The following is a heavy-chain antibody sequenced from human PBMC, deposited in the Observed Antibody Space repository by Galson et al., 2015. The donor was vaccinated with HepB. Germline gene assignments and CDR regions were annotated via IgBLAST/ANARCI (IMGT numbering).Heavy chain of an antibody. CDR1: GGTFSSYA. CDR2: IIPIFGTA. J-gene: IGHJ4*02. CDR3: ARVVRMAAAGPFDY. D-gene: IGHD6-13*01. Sequence: SVKVSCKASGGTFSSYAISWVRQAPGQGLEWMGGIIPIFGTANYAQKFQGRVTITADESTSTAYMELSSLRSEDTAVYYCARVVRMAAAGPFDYWGQGTLVTVSS. V-gene: IGHV1-69*13.